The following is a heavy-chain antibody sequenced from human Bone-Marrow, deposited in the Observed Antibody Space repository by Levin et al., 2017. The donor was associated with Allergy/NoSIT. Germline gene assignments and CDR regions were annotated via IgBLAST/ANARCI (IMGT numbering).Heavy chain of an antibody. Sequence: GESLKISCAASGFTFSSYAMHWVRQAPGKGLEWVAVISYDGSNKYYADSVKGRFTISRDNSKNTLYLQMNSLRAEDTAVYYCARGMYYYDSSDWFDPGAREPWSPSPQ. J-gene: IGHJ5*02. CDR1: GFTFSSYA. V-gene: IGHV3-30-3*01. CDR3: ARGMYYYDSSDWFDP. CDR2: ISYDGSNK. D-gene: IGHD3-22*01.